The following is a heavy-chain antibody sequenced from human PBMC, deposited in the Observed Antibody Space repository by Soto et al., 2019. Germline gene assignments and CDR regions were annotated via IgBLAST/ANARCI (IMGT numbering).Heavy chain of an antibody. CDR1: GYTFTSYD. V-gene: IGHV1-8*01. Sequence: QVQLVQSGAEVKKPGASVKVSCKASGYTFTSYDINWVRQATGQGIEWMGWMNPNSGNTGYAQKFQGRVTMTRNTSISTAYMELSSLRSEDTAVYYCAKRLVVPAAIGYYYYYGMDVWGQGTTVTVSS. CDR3: AKRLVVPAAIGYYYYYGMDV. CDR2: MNPNSGNT. J-gene: IGHJ6*02. D-gene: IGHD2-2*01.